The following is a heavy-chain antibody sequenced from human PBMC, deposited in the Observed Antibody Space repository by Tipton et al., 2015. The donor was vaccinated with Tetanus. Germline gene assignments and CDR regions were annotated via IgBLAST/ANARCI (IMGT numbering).Heavy chain of an antibody. CDR2: IQYTGST. V-gene: IGHV4-31*03. Sequence: TLSLTCTVSGDSISSGGYYWSWIRQHPGEGLEWIGYIQYTGSTYNNPSLKSRVSISVDTSKNQFSLKLSSVTAADTAVYYCARGSRYYFDYWGQGTLVTVSS. CDR1: GDSISSGGYY. J-gene: IGHJ4*02. CDR3: ARGSRYYFDY.